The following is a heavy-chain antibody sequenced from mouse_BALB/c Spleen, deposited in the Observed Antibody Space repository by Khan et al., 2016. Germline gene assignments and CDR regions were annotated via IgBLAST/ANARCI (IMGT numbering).Heavy chain of an antibody. V-gene: IGHV9-4*02. D-gene: IGHD2-2*01. CDR3: ARGYGYIYAMDY. CDR2: INTHTGVP. J-gene: IGHJ4*01. Sequence: QIQLVQSGPELKKPGETVRISCKASGYTFTTAGIQWVQKMPGKGLKWIGWINTHTGVPKYAEDFTGRFAFSLETSASTAYLQISNLKNEDTAISFCARGYGYIYAMDYWGQGTSVTVSS. CDR1: GYTFTTAG.